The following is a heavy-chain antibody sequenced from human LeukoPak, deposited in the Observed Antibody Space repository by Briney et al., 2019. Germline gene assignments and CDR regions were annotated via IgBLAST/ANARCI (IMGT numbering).Heavy chain of an antibody. J-gene: IGHJ4*02. V-gene: IGHV3-21*01. CDR2: ISSSSDYI. Sequence: GGSLRLSCAASGFTFSSYTMNWVRQAPGKGLEWVSSISSSSDYIYYADSVKGRFTISRDNAKNSLYLQMNSLRAEDTAVYYCARDLEFDYWGQGALVTVSS. D-gene: IGHD3-3*01. CDR3: ARDLEFDY. CDR1: GFTFSSYT.